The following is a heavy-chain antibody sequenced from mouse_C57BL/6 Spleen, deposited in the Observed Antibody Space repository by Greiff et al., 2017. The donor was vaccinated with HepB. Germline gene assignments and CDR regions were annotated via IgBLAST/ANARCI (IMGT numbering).Heavy chain of an antibody. CDR2: IYPSDSET. D-gene: IGHD2-2*01. V-gene: IGHV1-61*01. CDR1: GYTFTSYW. J-gene: IGHJ2*01. CDR3: ANMVTTGDY. Sequence: QVHVKQPGAELVRPGSSVKLSCKASGYTFTSYWMDWVKQRPGQGLEWIGNIYPSDSETHYNQKFKDKATLTVDKSSSTAYMQLSSLTSEDSAVYYCANMVTTGDYWGQGTTLTVSS.